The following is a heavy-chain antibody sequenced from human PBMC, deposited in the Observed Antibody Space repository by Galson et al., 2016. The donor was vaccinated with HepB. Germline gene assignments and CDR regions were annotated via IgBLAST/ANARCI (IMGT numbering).Heavy chain of an antibody. J-gene: IGHJ5*02. CDR2: ISFGGSTT. CDR1: GFSFSDFA. Sequence: SLRLSCAASGFSFSDFAMSWVRQAPGRGLEWVSGISFGGSTTYYADSVKGRFTISRDNSKNTLYLQMNSLRAEDTAVYYCAKRLPTTRPGVVRFDPWGQGTLVTVSS. D-gene: IGHD6-6*01. CDR3: AKRLPTTRPGVVRFDP. V-gene: IGHV3-23*01.